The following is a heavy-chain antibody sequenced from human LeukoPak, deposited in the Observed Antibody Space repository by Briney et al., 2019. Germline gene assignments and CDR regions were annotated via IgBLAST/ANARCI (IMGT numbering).Heavy chain of an antibody. CDR2: ISSSSSTI. Sequence: QSGGSLRLSCAASGFTFSSYSINWVRQAPGKGPEWVSYISSSSSTIYYADSVKGRFTISRDNAKNSLYLQMNSLRDEDTAVYYCARERRSWVRFDYWGQGTLVTVSS. V-gene: IGHV3-48*02. J-gene: IGHJ4*02. CDR3: ARERRSWVRFDY. CDR1: GFTFSSYS. D-gene: IGHD3-10*01.